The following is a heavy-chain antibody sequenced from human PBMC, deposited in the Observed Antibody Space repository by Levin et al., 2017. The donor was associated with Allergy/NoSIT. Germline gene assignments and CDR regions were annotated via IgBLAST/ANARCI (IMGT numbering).Heavy chain of an antibody. CDR3: ARVGKYDY. Sequence: VASVKVSCKAYGHTFSNYGISWVRQAPGQGLEWMGWISAYNGKTNYAQKVQGRVTMTTDTSTSTAYMELRSLRSDDTAVYYCARVGKYDYWGQGTLVTVSS. CDR2: ISAYNGKT. CDR1: GHTFSNYG. V-gene: IGHV1-18*01. D-gene: IGHD3-16*01. J-gene: IGHJ4*02.